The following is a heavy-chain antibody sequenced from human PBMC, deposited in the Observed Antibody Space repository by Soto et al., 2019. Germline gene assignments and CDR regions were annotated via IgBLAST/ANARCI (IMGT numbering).Heavy chain of an antibody. CDR3: ARELGVAGLVDDY. V-gene: IGHV3-21*01. J-gene: IGHJ4*02. CDR1: GFTFSRYS. Sequence: EVQLVESGGGPVKPGGSLRLSCAASGFTFSRYSMNWVRQAPVKGLEWVSSISSSSSYIYYADSVKGRFTISRDNAKNSLYLQMNGLRAEDTAVYYCARELGVAGLVDDYWGQGTLVTVSS. D-gene: IGHD6-19*01. CDR2: ISSSSSYI.